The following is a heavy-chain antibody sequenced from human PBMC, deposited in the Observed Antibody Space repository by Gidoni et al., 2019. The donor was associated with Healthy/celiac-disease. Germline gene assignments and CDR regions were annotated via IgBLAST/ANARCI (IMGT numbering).Heavy chain of an antibody. CDR2: IYHSGRT. D-gene: IGHD6-6*01. CDR1: RYSISSGYY. J-gene: IGHJ3*02. Sequence: QLPLQESGPGLLNPSEPRSLTCSVSRYSISSGYYWRWIRQPPGKWLEWIGSIYHSGRTDYNPSLKSRVNISVDTSKNKFALKLSSVTAADTAVDYCARDGQLVDDFDIWGQGTMVTVSS. V-gene: IGHV4-38-2*02. CDR3: ARDGQLVDDFDI.